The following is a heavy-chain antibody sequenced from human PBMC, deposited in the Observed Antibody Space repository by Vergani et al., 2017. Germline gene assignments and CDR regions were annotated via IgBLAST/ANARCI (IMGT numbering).Heavy chain of an antibody. CDR1: GGTFSSYA. J-gene: IGHJ2*01. CDR2: IIPIFGTA. D-gene: IGHD2-15*01. CDR3: ASNIVVVGAATEWYFDL. V-gene: IGHV1-69*01. Sequence: QVQLVQSGAEVKKPGSSVKVSCKASGGTFSSYAISWVRQAPGQGLEWMGGIIPIFGTAHSAQKFQGSVTLTADESTSTAYMELSSLRSEDTAVYYCASNIVVVGAATEWYFDLWGRGTLVTVSS.